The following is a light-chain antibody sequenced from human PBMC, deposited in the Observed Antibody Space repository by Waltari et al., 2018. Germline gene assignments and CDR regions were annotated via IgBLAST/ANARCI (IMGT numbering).Light chain of an antibody. J-gene: IGKJ2*01. CDR3: QQYNSYPYT. Sequence: DIQMTQSPSTLSASVGDRVTITCRASQSISTWLAWDQQKPGKAPKLLIYKASTLESGVPSRCSGNGYETEFTLTISSLQPDDFATFYCQQYNSYPYTFGQGTKLEIK. CDR1: QSISTW. V-gene: IGKV1-5*03. CDR2: KAS.